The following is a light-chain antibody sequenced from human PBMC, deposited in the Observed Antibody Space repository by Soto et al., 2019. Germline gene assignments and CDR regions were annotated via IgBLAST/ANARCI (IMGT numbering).Light chain of an antibody. J-gene: IGKJ1*01. Sequence: EIVMTQSPATLSVSPGERATLSCRASQSVSSNLAWYQQKPGQAPRLLIYGASTRATGIPARFSGRGSGTEFTLTISSLQSEDFAVYYYQQYNNWPPETFGQGTKVEIK. CDR3: QQYNNWPPET. CDR2: GAS. V-gene: IGKV3-15*01. CDR1: QSVSSN.